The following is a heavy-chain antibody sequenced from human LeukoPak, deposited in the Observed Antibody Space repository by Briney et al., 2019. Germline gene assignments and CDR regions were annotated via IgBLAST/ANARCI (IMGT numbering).Heavy chain of an antibody. CDR2: ISAYNGNT. D-gene: IGHD2-8*01. CDR1: GYTFTSYG. CDR3: ARAAGYCTNGVCYYAFGI. Sequence: ASVKVSCKASGYTFTSYGISWVRQAPGQGLEWMGWISAYNGNTNYAQKLQGRVTMTTDTSTSTAYMEPRSLRSDDTAVYYCARAAGYCTNGVCYYAFGIWGQGTMVTVSS. J-gene: IGHJ3*02. V-gene: IGHV1-18*01.